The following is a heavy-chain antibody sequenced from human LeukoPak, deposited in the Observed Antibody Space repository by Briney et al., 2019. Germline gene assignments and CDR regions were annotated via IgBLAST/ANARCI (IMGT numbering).Heavy chain of an antibody. CDR3: VRDVQFAFDI. J-gene: IGHJ3*02. CDR1: GFTFSSEP. CDR2: IRSGGDNI. V-gene: IGHV3-48*01. Sequence: PGGSLRLSCATSGFTFSSEPMNWVRQAPGKGLEWVAHIRSGGDNIHYVDSVRGRFTISRDNAKKSLYLQMNSLRAEDAAVYYCVRDVQFAFDIWGQGTMVTVSS. D-gene: IGHD5-24*01.